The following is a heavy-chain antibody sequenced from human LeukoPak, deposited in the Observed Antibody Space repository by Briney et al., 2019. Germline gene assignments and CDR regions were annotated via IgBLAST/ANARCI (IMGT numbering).Heavy chain of an antibody. CDR3: ARALGYCSGGSCYPNY. J-gene: IGHJ4*02. CDR1: GGSFSGYY. Sequence: SETLSLTCAVYGGSFSGYYWSWIRQPPGKGLEWIGEINHSGSTNYNPSLKSRVTISVDTSKNQFSLKLNSVTAADTAVYYCARALGYCSGGSCYPNYWGQGTLVTVSS. D-gene: IGHD2-15*01. V-gene: IGHV4-34*01. CDR2: INHSGST.